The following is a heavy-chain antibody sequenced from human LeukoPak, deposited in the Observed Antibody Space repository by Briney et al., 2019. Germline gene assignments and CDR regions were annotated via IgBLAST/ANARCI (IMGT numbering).Heavy chain of an antibody. J-gene: IGHJ3*02. CDR3: ARDHTYYYDSSGHDAFDI. D-gene: IGHD3-22*01. CDR1: GFTFSDYY. Sequence: KPGGSLRLSCAASGFTFSDYYMSWIRQAPGKGLEWVSYISSSGSTIYYADSVKGRFTISRDNAKNSLYLQMNSLRAEDTAVYYCARDHTYYYDSSGHDAFDIWGQGTMVTVSS. V-gene: IGHV3-11*04. CDR2: ISSSGSTI.